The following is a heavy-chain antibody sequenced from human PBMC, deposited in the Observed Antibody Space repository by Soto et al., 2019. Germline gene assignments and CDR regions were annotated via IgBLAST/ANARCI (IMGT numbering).Heavy chain of an antibody. J-gene: IGHJ5*01. CDR3: AKASRAYEPTGLFLDS. Sequence: PGGSLRLSCAASGFPFINFAMSWVRQAPGKALEWVASLDTSGDITFYASSVKGRFFISRDNSRKTLFLQMSSLRADDSAVYYCAKASRAYEPTGLFLDSWGHGTRVTVSS. CDR2: LDTSGDIT. D-gene: IGHD4-17*01. CDR1: GFPFINFA. V-gene: IGHV3-23*01.